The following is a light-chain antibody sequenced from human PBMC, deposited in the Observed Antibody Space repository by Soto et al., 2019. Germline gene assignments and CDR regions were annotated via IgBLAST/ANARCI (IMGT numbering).Light chain of an antibody. CDR2: DDN. CDR3: GTWDSNLSAYV. CDR1: SSNIGKNY. J-gene: IGLJ1*01. V-gene: IGLV1-51*01. Sequence: VLTQPPSVSAAPGQKVTISCSWSSSNIGKNYVSWYQQLPGTAPKLLIYDDNRRPSGIPDRFSGSKSGTSATLGITGLQTGDEAYYYCGTWDSNLSAYVFGTGTKVTVL.